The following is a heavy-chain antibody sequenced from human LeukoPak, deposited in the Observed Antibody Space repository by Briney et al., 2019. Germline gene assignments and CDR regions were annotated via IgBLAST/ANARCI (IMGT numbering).Heavy chain of an antibody. D-gene: IGHD6-13*01. CDR1: GFTFSNYW. CDR2: IKRDGSEK. CDR3: AREGVYSSSWLGFDY. Sequence: GGSLRLSCLASGFTFSNYWMSWVRQAPGKGLEWVANIKRDGSEKYYVDSVKGRFTISRDNAKNSLYLQMNSLRAEDTAVYYCAREGVYSSSWLGFDYWGQGTLVTVSS. V-gene: IGHV3-7*01. J-gene: IGHJ4*02.